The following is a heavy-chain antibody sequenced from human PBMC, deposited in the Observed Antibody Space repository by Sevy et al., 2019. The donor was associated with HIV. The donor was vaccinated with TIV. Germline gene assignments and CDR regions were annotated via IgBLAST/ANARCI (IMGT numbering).Heavy chain of an antibody. CDR1: GFTFSSYG. Sequence: GGSLRLSCAASGFTFSSYGMHWVRQAPGKGLEWVAVISYDGSNKYYADSVKGRFTMSRDNSKNTLYLQMNSLRAEDTAVYYCAKVCYEIWTGYYTEYFDYWGQGTLVTVSS. D-gene: IGHD3-9*01. V-gene: IGHV3-30*18. J-gene: IGHJ4*02. CDR3: AKVCYEIWTGYYTEYFDY. CDR2: ISYDGSNK.